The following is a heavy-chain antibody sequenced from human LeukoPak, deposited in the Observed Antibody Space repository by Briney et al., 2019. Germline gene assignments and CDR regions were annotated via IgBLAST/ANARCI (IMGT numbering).Heavy chain of an antibody. CDR3: ARGGRGYYDSSLTEGDAFDI. D-gene: IGHD3-22*01. CDR1: GFTFSSYW. Sequence: GGSQRLSCAASGFTFSSYWMSWVRQAPGKGLEWVAVISYDGSNKYYADSVKGRFTISRDNSKNTLYLQMNSLRAEDTAVYYCARGGRGYYDSSLTEGDAFDIWGQGTMVTVSS. J-gene: IGHJ3*02. V-gene: IGHV3-30*01. CDR2: ISYDGSNK.